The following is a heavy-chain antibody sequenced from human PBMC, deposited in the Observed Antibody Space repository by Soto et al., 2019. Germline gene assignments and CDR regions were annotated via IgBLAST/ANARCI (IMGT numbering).Heavy chain of an antibody. Sequence: QVQLQESGPGLVKPSQTLSLTCTVSGDSISGGDYYWSWIRQPPGEALEWIGHIHYSGSTYYNASLKSRLTVSTDTSKHQFSLNVNSVTAADTAVYYCARDQRALRYFDYWGQGILVTVSS. CDR2: IHYSGST. V-gene: IGHV4-30-4*01. CDR1: GDSISGGDYY. J-gene: IGHJ4*02. CDR3: ARDQRALRYFDY.